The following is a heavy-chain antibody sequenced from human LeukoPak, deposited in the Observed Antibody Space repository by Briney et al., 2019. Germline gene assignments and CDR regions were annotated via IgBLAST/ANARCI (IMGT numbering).Heavy chain of an antibody. CDR3: ARGRVVVAVSDY. CDR2: ISGSSSYM. Sequence: GGSLRLSCAASGFTFSSYSMNWVRQAPGKGLEWVSSISGSSSYMYYADSVKGRFTISRDNAKNSLYLQMNSLRAEDTAVYYCARGRVVVAVSDYWGQGTLVTVSS. V-gene: IGHV3-21*01. CDR1: GFTFSSYS. J-gene: IGHJ4*02. D-gene: IGHD6-19*01.